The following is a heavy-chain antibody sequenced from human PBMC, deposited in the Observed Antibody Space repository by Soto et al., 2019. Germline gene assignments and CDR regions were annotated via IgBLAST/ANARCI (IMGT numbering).Heavy chain of an antibody. Sequence: PSETLSLTSAVSGGSINSGHYYWSWIRQHPGKGLEWIGYIYYSGSTYYNPSLKSRVTISVDTSKNQFSLKLSSVTAADTAVYYCGRIQKFNNWCFDSCVHG. D-gene: IGHD2-15*01. CDR1: GGSINSGHYY. V-gene: IGHV4-31*11. J-gene: IGHJ4*01. CDR2: IYYSGST. CDR3: GRIQKFNNWCFDS.